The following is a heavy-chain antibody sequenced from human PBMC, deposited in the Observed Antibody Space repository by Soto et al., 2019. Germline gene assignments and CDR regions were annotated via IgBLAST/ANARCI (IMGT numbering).Heavy chain of an antibody. D-gene: IGHD2-15*01. V-gene: IGHV3-48*01. Sequence: EVQLVESGGVLVQPGGSLRLSCAASGFTFSSDSMNWVRQAPGKGLEWVSHISSSSSTIYYADSVKGRFTISRDNAKNSLYLQMNSLRAEDTAVYYCAISRYCSGDSCYRYFDLWGRGTLVTVSS. J-gene: IGHJ2*01. CDR3: AISRYCSGDSCYRYFDL. CDR1: GFTFSSDS. CDR2: ISSSSSTI.